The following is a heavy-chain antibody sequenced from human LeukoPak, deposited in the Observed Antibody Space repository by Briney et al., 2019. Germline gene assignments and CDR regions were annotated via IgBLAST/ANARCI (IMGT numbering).Heavy chain of an antibody. CDR2: IRYDGSNK. D-gene: IGHD1-14*01. CDR1: GFTFSSYG. V-gene: IGHV3-30*02. CDR3: AKGTGRSTLNWFDP. Sequence: GGSLRLSCAASGFTFSSYGMHWVRQAPGKGLEWVAFIRYDGSNKYYADSVKGRFTISRDNSKNSLYLQMNNLRTEDTALYYCAKGTGRSTLNWFDPWGQGTLVTVSS. J-gene: IGHJ5*02.